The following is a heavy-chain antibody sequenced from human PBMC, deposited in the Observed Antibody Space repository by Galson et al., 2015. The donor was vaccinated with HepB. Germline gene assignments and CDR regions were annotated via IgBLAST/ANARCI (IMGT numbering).Heavy chain of an antibody. D-gene: IGHD3-22*01. Sequence: SVKVSCKVSGYTLTELPMHWVRQAPGKGLEWMGGFDPEDGETIYAQKFQGRVTMTEDTSTDTAYMELSSLRSEDTAVYYCATAGYYYDTSAFQHWGQGTLVTVSS. J-gene: IGHJ1*01. CDR3: ATAGYYYDTSAFQH. V-gene: IGHV1-24*01. CDR2: FDPEDGET. CDR1: GYTLTELP.